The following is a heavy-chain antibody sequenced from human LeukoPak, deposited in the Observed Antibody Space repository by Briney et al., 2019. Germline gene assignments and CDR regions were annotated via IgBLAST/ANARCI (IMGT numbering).Heavy chain of an antibody. CDR2: IYYSGST. CDR1: GGSISSSSYY. J-gene: IGHJ4*02. Sequence: SETLSLTCTVSGGSISSSSYYWGWIRQPPGKGLEWIGSIYYSGSTYYNPSLKSRVTISVETSKNHFSLQLSSVTAADTAVYYCARHPPTYYDFWSGHPFDYWGQGTLVTVSS. CDR3: ARHPPTYYDFWSGHPFDY. V-gene: IGHV4-39*01. D-gene: IGHD3-3*01.